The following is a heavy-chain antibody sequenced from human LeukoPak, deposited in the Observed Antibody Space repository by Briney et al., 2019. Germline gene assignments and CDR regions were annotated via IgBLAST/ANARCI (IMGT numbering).Heavy chain of an antibody. CDR2: INAGNGNT. CDR3: ANGYGDYHGYYYYGMDV. J-gene: IGHJ6*02. V-gene: IGHV1-3*01. CDR1: GYTFTSYG. Sequence: ASVKVSCKASGYTFTSYGISWARQAPGQRLEWMGWINAGNGNTKYSQKFQGRVTITRDTSASTAYMELSSLRSEDTAVYYCANGYGDYHGYYYYGMDVWGQGTTVTVSS. D-gene: IGHD4-17*01.